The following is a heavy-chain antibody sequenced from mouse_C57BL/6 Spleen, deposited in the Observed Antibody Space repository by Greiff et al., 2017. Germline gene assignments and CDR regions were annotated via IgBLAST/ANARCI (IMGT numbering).Heavy chain of an antibody. CDR1: GYTFTSYG. Sequence: QVQLKQSGAELARPGASVKLSCKASGYTFTSYGISWVKQRTGQGLEWIGEIYPRSGNTYYNEKFKGKATLTADKSSSTAYMELRSLTSEDSAVYFCARPHYYGSSYEPWFAYWGQGTLVTVSA. V-gene: IGHV1-81*01. J-gene: IGHJ3*01. D-gene: IGHD1-1*01. CDR3: ARPHYYGSSYEPWFAY. CDR2: IYPRSGNT.